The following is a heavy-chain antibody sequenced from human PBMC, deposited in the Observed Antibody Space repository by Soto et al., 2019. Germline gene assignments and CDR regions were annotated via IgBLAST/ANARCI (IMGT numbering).Heavy chain of an antibody. J-gene: IGHJ4*02. V-gene: IGHV1-69*01. CDR1: GGTFSSYA. Sequence: QVQLVQSGAEVKKPGSSVKVSCKASGGTFSSYAISWVRQAPGQGLEWMGGVIPIFGTANYAQKFQGRVTITAHESTSTSYMELSSLRSEATAVYYCARGDPHQRGYSYGFGPYYFDYWVQGTLVTVSS. CDR3: ARGDPHQRGYSYGFGPYYFDY. D-gene: IGHD5-18*01. CDR2: VIPIFGTA.